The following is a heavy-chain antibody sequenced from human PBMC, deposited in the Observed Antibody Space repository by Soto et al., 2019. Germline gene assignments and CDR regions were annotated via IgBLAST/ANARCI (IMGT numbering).Heavy chain of an antibody. CDR2: IKWNGDVI. V-gene: IGHV3-9*01. CDR1: GFTLRDYA. D-gene: IGHD3-16*01. Sequence: EVQLVESGGDLVQPGRSLRLSCAASGFTLRDYAMHWVRRAPGKGLEWVSGIKWNGDVIGYADSVKDRFTISRDNAKNSLYLQMNSLRGEDTALYYCAKDIRLYDYGMDVWGQGTTVTVSS. J-gene: IGHJ6*02. CDR3: AKDIRLYDYGMDV.